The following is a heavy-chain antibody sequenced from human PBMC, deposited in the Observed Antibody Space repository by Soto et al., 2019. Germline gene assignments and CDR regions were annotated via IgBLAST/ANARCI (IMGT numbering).Heavy chain of an antibody. D-gene: IGHD5-12*01. CDR1: GFTFSSYA. J-gene: IGHJ4*02. CDR2: ISGSGGST. Sequence: GGSLRLSCAASGFTFSSYAMSWVRQAPGKGLEWVSAISGSGGSTYYADSVKGRFTISRDNSKYTLYLQMNSLRAEDTAVYYCAKDRYGEGKVATDFDYWGQGTLVTVSS. CDR3: AKDRYGEGKVATDFDY. V-gene: IGHV3-23*01.